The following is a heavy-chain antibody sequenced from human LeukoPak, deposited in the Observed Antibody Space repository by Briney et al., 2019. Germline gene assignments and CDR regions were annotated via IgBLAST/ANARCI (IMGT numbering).Heavy chain of an antibody. J-gene: IGHJ4*02. D-gene: IGHD1/OR15-1a*01. Sequence: GGSLRLSCAASGFVFSDYGMHWVRQAPGKGLEWVGLISYDGINQYYADSVKGRFIISRDNSKNTLYLQLNSLRLEDTAVYYCTLTTFGVVYYFDYWGQGTLVTVSS. CDR1: GFVFSDYG. V-gene: IGHV3-30*03. CDR3: TLTTFGVVYYFDY. CDR2: ISYDGINQ.